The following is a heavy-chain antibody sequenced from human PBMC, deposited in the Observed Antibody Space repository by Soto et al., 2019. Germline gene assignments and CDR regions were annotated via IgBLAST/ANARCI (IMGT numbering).Heavy chain of an antibody. CDR1: GGSISSDDYY. V-gene: IGHV4-30-4*01. CDR2: IHSSGSI. Sequence: SETLSLTCTVSGGSISSDDYYWSWIRQAPGRGLEWIGYIHSSGSIYYNPSLRSRATMSIDTAGNQFSLKVSSVTVADTAVYYCARDLDGLHDDTSGPFPRPGWGQGTLVTV. CDR3: ARDLDGLHDDTSGPFPRPG. D-gene: IGHD3-22*01. J-gene: IGHJ1*01.